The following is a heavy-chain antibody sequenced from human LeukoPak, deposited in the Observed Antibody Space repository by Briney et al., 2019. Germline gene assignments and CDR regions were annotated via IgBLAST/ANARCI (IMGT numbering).Heavy chain of an antibody. D-gene: IGHD4-17*01. CDR1: GFTFSSYA. CDR2: ISGSGGST. Sequence: GGSLRLSCAASGFTFSSYAMSWVRQAPGKGLEWVSAISGSGGSTYYADSVKGRFTISRDNAKNSLYLQMDSLRAEDTAVYYCARDEHYGDYVGYYGMDVWGQGTTVTVSS. CDR3: ARDEHYGDYVGYYGMDV. J-gene: IGHJ6*02. V-gene: IGHV3-23*01.